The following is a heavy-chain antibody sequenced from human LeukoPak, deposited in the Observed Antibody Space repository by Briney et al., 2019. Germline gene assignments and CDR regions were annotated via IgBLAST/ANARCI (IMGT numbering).Heavy chain of an antibody. Sequence: ASVKVSCKASGYTLTSFSISWVRQAPGHGLEWMGWINPNSGGTNYAQKFQGRVTMTRDTSISTAYMELNRLRSDDTAVYYCARDRDYGSGIFDYWGQGTLVTVSS. D-gene: IGHD3-10*01. CDR3: ARDRDYGSGIFDY. J-gene: IGHJ4*02. CDR2: INPNSGGT. V-gene: IGHV1-2*02. CDR1: GYTLTSFS.